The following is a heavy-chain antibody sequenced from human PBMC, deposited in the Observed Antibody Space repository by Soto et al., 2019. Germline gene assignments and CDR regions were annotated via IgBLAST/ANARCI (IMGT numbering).Heavy chain of an antibody. CDR2: IHDSGST. CDR3: AREVIEVGVSDGFDI. Sequence: SETLSLTCTVSGGSISSGNYFWSWIRQPPGKGLEWIGYIHDSGSTYYNPSLKSRGTISVDTSKNHFSLKLSSVTAADTAVYYCAREVIEVGVSDGFDIWGQGTMVTVSS. D-gene: IGHD3-22*01. J-gene: IGHJ3*02. CDR1: GGSISSGNYF. V-gene: IGHV4-30-4*01.